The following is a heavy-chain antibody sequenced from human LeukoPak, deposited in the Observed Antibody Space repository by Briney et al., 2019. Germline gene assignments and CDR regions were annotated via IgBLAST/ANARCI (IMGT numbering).Heavy chain of an antibody. Sequence: ASETLSLTCTVSGGSISSYYWSWIRQPPGKGLEWIGYIYYSGSTNYNPSLKSRVTISVDTSKNQFSLKLSSVTAADTAVYYCARGSTMVRGAFDIWGQGTMVTVSS. J-gene: IGHJ3*02. CDR2: IYYSGST. D-gene: IGHD3-10*01. V-gene: IGHV4-59*01. CDR1: GGSISSYY. CDR3: ARGSTMVRGAFDI.